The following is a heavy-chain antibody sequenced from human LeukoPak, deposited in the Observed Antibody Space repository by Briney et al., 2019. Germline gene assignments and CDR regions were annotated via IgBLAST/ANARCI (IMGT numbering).Heavy chain of an antibody. V-gene: IGHV3-21*01. CDR1: GFTFNTYA. Sequence: GGSLRLSCAASGFTFNTYAMSWVRQAPGKGLEWVSSISHSSSYIYYADSVKGRFTISRDNAKNSLYLQMNSLRAEDTAVYYCTRGAGTGWRFDSWGQGTLLTVSS. CDR3: TRGAGTGWRFDS. D-gene: IGHD6-19*01. J-gene: IGHJ4*02. CDR2: ISHSSSYI.